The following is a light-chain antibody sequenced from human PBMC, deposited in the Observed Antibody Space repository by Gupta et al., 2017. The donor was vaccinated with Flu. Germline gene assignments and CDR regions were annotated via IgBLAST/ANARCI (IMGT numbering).Light chain of an antibody. CDR1: QSVSSY. CDR2: DAS. Sequence: EIVLTQSPATLSLSPGERATLSCRASQSVSSYGAWYQQKPGQAPRLLIYDASNRDTGIPDFTLTISSREPEDFAVYYCQQRNNGHFSITFGQGTRLEIK. V-gene: IGKV3D-11*02. J-gene: IGKJ5*01. CDR3: QQRNNGHFSIT.